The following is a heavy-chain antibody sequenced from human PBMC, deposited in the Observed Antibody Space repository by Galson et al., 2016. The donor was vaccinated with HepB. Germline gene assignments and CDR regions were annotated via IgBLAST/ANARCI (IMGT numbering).Heavy chain of an antibody. Sequence: SLRLSCATSEFTFTSYGLSWVRQAPGKGLEWVSGISPSGDITYYADSVKGRFTISRDNSKNTLSLQMNSLRAEDTAVYYCAKDLWLRGLTPFDHWGQGTLVTVSS. J-gene: IGHJ4*02. CDR3: AKDLWLRGLTPFDH. V-gene: IGHV3-23*01. CDR2: ISPSGDIT. D-gene: IGHD3-10*01. CDR1: EFTFTSYG.